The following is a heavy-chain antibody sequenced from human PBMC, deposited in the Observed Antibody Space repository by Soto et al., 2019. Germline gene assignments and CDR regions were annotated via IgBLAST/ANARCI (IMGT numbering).Heavy chain of an antibody. CDR1: GYSFTSYW. V-gene: IGHV5-10-1*01. Sequence: PGESLKISCKGSGYSFTSYWISWVRQMPGKGLEWMGRIDPSDSYTNYSPSFQGHVTISADKSISTAYLQWSSLKASDTAMYYCAISPRGYCSSTSCRELGNYYYYGMDVWGQGTTVTVSS. CDR3: AISPRGYCSSTSCRELGNYYYYGMDV. CDR2: IDPSDSYT. D-gene: IGHD2-2*01. J-gene: IGHJ6*02.